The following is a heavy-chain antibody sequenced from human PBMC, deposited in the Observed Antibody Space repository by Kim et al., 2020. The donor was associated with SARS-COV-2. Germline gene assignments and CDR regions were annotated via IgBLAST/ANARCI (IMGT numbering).Heavy chain of an antibody. CDR2: IYPGDSDT. D-gene: IGHD6-19*01. V-gene: IGHV5-51*01. CDR1: GYSFTSYW. J-gene: IGHJ6*02. CDR3: ARLGAIAVAGNPPRFGGMDV. Sequence: GESLKISCKGSGYSFTSYWIGWVRQMPGKGLEWMGIIYPGDSDTRYSPSFQGQVTISADKSISTAYLQWSSLKASDTAMYYCARLGAIAVAGNPPRFGGMDVWGQGTTVTVSS.